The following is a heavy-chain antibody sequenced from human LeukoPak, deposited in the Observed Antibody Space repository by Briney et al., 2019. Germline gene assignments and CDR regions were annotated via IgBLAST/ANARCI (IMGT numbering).Heavy chain of an antibody. D-gene: IGHD2-15*01. CDR1: GYTFTSYD. CDR3: ARGYCSGGSCYSLYNY. J-gene: IGHJ4*02. V-gene: IGHV1-8*01. Sequence: ASVKVSCKASGYTFTSYDINWVRQATGQGLEWMGWMNPNSGNTGYAQKFQGRVTMTRNTSISTAYMELSSLRSEDTAVYYCARGYCSGGSCYSLYNYRGQGTLVTVSS. CDR2: MNPNSGNT.